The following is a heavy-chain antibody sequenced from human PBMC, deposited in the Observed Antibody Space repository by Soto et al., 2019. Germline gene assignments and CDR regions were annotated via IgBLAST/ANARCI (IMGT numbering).Heavy chain of an antibody. J-gene: IGHJ4*02. D-gene: IGHD3-22*01. V-gene: IGHV1-3*01. CDR3: ARGSEPAYSSWYVNGDY. CDR1: GYSFGSYA. CDR2: INAVNGNT. Sequence: QVQHVQSGAEVKKPGASVKLSCKASGYSFGSYAIHWVRQAPGQRPEWMGWINAVNGNTKYSEKFQGRVTITKDTSVSTAYKEVSGLTLEDTAVYYCARGSEPAYSSWYVNGDYWGQGTPVTVSS.